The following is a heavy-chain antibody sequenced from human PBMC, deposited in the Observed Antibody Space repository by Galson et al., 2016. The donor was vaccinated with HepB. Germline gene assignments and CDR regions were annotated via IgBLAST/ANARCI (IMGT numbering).Heavy chain of an antibody. J-gene: IGHJ3*02. CDR3: AKERGSRITMVRGVLDAFDI. CDR2: ISGI. Sequence: SLRLSCAASGFTFSTYALNWVRQAPGKGLEWVSGISGIDYADSVKGRFTISRDNSKNTLYLQMSSLRAEDTALYYCAKERGSRITMVRGVLDAFDIWGQGTMVTVSS. V-gene: IGHV3-23*01. CDR1: GFTFSTYA. D-gene: IGHD3-10*01.